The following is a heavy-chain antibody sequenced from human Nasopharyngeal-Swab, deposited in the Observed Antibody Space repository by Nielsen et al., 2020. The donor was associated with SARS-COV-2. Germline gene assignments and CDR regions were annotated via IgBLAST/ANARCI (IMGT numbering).Heavy chain of an antibody. CDR2: TYYRSKWYN. V-gene: IGHV6-1*01. CDR1: GDSVSSNSSA. J-gene: IGHJ4*02. CDR3: ARDRPKQQLDH. Sequence: LRLPCAISGDSVSSNSSAWNWISQSPSRGLEWLGRTYYRSKWYNDYAVSVKSRITINPDTSKNQFSLQLNSVTPEDTAVYYCARDRPKQQLDHWGQGTLVTVSS. D-gene: IGHD6-13*01.